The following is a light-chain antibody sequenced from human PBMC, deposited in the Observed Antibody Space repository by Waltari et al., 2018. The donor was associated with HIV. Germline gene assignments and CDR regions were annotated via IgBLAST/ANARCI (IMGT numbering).Light chain of an antibody. CDR2: DVT. Sequence: QSVLTQPPSASGTPGQRVTISCSGSSSNIGSNYVYWYQQHPGKSPKLIIYDVTKRPSGVPDRFSGSKSGNTASLTVSGLQGEDEADYYCSSYADSDTPVVFGGGTKLTVL. CDR3: SSYADSDTPVV. J-gene: IGLJ2*01. CDR1: SSNIGSNY. V-gene: IGLV2-8*01.